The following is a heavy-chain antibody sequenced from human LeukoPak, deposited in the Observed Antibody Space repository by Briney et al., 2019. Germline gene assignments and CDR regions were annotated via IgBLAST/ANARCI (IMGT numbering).Heavy chain of an antibody. V-gene: IGHV1-2*02. J-gene: IGHJ6*02. CDR2: INPNSGGT. CDR1: GYTFTGYY. CDR3: ARSMVRGSRNYYYGMDV. D-gene: IGHD3-10*01. Sequence: ASVKVSCKASGYTFTGYYMHRVRQAPGQGLEWMGWINPNSGGTNYAQKFQGRVTMTRDTSISTAYMELSRLRSDDTAVYYCARSMVRGSRNYYYGMDVWGQGTTVTVSS.